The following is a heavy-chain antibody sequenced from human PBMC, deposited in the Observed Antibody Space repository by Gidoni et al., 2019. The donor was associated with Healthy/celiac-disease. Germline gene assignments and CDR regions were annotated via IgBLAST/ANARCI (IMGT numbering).Heavy chain of an antibody. Sequence: QVQLVQSGAEVKKPGASVKVSCKASGYTFTSYAMHWVRQAPGQRLEWMGWMNAGNGNTKYSQKFQGRGTITRDTSASTAYMELSSLRSEDTAVYYCARDHSDSNAFDIWGQGTMVTVSS. CDR2: MNAGNGNT. J-gene: IGHJ3*02. CDR3: ARDHSDSNAFDI. CDR1: GYTFTSYA. V-gene: IGHV1-3*01. D-gene: IGHD3-3*01.